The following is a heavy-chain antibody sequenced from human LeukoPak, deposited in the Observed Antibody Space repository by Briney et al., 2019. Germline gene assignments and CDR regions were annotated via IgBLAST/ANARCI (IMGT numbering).Heavy chain of an antibody. CDR1: GGSISSGDYY. V-gene: IGHV4-30-4*01. CDR2: IYYSGST. CDR3: ARERGGYSYGSRPFDY. J-gene: IGHJ4*02. Sequence: SETLSHTCTVSGGSISSGDYYWSWIRQPPGKGLEWIGYIYYSGSTYYNPSLKSRVTISVDTSKNQFSLKLSSVTAADTAVYYCARERGGYSYGSRPFDYWGQGTLVTVSS. D-gene: IGHD5-18*01.